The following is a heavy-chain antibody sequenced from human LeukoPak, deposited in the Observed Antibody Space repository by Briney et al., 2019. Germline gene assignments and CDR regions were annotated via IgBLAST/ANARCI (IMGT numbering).Heavy chain of an antibody. CDR1: GFMFNIHV. V-gene: IGHV3-23*01. J-gene: IGHJ4*02. Sequence: RGSLRLSSAHPGFMFNIHVMSSVRQAPGKGREWVSGIIASGGSTYYADSVKGRFTISRDNSKNTLSLQMNSLRAEDTAIYYCAKASRGFAYRLDFWGQGTLVTVSS. CDR2: IIASGGST. CDR3: AKASRGFAYRLDF. D-gene: IGHD3-16*02.